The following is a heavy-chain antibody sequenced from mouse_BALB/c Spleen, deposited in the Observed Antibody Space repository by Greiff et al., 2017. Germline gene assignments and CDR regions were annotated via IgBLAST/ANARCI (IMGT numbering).Heavy chain of an antibody. CDR1: GYSFTGYF. D-gene: IGHD1-1*01. Sequence: VQLKESGPELVKPGASVKISCKASGYSFTGYFMNWVKQSHGKSLEWIGRINPYNGDTFYNQKFKGKATLTVDKSSSTAHMELLSLTSEDSAVYYCGRSPRGYGSSGAMDYWGQGTSVTVSS. J-gene: IGHJ4*01. V-gene: IGHV1-37*01. CDR3: GRSPRGYGSSGAMDY. CDR2: INPYNGDT.